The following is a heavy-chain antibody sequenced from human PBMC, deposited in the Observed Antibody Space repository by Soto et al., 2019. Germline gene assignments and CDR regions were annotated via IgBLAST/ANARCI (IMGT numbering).Heavy chain of an antibody. Sequence: GESMKVSCKGSGYSFTSYWSGWVRQMTGKGLEWMGITHGGDAGTRYSPSFEGQVTISTDKSITTAYLQWSSRKASATAMYYCARRGTYSSGWDYWGQGTLVTVSS. CDR2: THGGDAGT. J-gene: IGHJ4*02. CDR1: GYSFTSYW. V-gene: IGHV5-51*01. CDR3: ARRGTYSSGWDY. D-gene: IGHD6-19*01.